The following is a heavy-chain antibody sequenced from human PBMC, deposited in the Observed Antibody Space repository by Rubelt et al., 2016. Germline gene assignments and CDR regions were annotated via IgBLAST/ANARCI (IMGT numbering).Heavy chain of an antibody. J-gene: IGHJ4*02. CDR3: AKDPLDY. V-gene: IGHV3-23*01. Sequence: GGGLVQPGGSLRLSCAASGFTFSTYAMTWVRQAPGKGLEWVSGLSGSGDTTYYADSVKGRFTISRDNSQNKVSLQMNSLRAEDTAVYFCAKDPLDYWGQGTLVTVSS. CDR2: LSGSGDTT. CDR1: GFTFSTYA.